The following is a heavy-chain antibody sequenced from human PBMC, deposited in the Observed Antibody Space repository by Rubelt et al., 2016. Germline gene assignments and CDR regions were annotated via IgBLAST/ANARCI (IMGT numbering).Heavy chain of an antibody. CDR3: AKSTGNTITYYFDY. CDR2: ISSSGDST. D-gene: IGHD1-14*01. V-gene: IGHV3-23*01. Sequence: NRGEWVSAISSSGDSTYYVDSVKGRFTISRDNSKNTLYLQMNSLRAEDTAVYYCAKSTGNTITYYFDYWGQGSLVTVSS. J-gene: IGHJ4*02.